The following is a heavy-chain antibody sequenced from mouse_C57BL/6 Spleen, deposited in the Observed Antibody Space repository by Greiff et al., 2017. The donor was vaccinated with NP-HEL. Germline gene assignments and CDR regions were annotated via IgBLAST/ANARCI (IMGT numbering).Heavy chain of an antibody. D-gene: IGHD1-1*01. Sequence: ESGPGLVKPSQSLSLTCSVTGYSITSGYYWNWIRQFPGNKLEWMGYISYDGSNNYNPSLKNRISITRDTSKNQFFLKLNSVTTEDTATYYCATLYGSPFAYWGQGTLVTVSA. CDR1: GYSITSGYY. CDR2: ISYDGSN. J-gene: IGHJ3*01. CDR3: ATLYGSPFAY. V-gene: IGHV3-6*01.